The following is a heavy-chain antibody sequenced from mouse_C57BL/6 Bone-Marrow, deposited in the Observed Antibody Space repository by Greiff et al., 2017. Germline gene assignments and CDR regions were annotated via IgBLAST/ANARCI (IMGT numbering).Heavy chain of an antibody. D-gene: IGHD1-1*01. CDR3: TRDHHGSSYDYAMDY. CDR1: GFTFSSYA. Sequence: EVKLVESGEGLVKPGGSLKLSCAASGFTFSSYAMSWVRQTPEKRLEWVAYISSGGDYIYYADTVTGRFTISRDNARNTLYLQMSSLKSEDTAMYYCTRDHHGSSYDYAMDYWGQGTSVTVSS. J-gene: IGHJ4*01. V-gene: IGHV5-9-1*02. CDR2: ISSGGDYI.